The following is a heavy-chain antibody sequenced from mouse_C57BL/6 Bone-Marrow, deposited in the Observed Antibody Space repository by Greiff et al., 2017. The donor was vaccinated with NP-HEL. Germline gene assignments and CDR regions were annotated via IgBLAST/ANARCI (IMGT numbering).Heavy chain of an antibody. Sequence: VQLQQSGPELVKPGASVKISCKASGYSFTGYYMNWVKQSPEKSLEWIGEINPSTGGTTYNQKFKAKATLTVDKSSSTAYMQLKSLTSEDSAVYYCARWGEEVAYRGQGTLVTVSA. CDR3: ARWGEEVAY. V-gene: IGHV1-42*01. CDR2: INPSTGGT. J-gene: IGHJ3*01. CDR1: GYSFTGYY.